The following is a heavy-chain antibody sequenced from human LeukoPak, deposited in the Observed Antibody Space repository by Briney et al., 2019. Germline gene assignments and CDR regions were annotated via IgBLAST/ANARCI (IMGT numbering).Heavy chain of an antibody. CDR1: GFTFSSYW. CDR2: IKQDGSEK. Sequence: PGGSLRLSCAASGFTFSSYWMSWVRQAPGKGLEWVANIKQDGSEKYYVDSVKGRFTISRDNAKNSLYLQMNSLRAEDTAVYYCARIGAPYCSSTSCYHRDYYYYYYMDVWGKGTTVTVSS. V-gene: IGHV3-7*01. J-gene: IGHJ6*03. D-gene: IGHD2-2*01. CDR3: ARIGAPYCSSTSCYHRDYYYYYYMDV.